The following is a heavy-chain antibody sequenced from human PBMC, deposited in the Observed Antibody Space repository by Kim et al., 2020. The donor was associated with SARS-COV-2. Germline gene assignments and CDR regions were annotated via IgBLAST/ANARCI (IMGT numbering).Heavy chain of an antibody. D-gene: IGHD6-19*01. CDR1: GYSISSGYY. CDR3: ASGEQWLVDY. CDR2: IYHSGST. V-gene: IGHV4-38-2*02. Sequence: SETLSLTCTVSGYSISSGYYWGWIRQPPGKGLEWIGSIYHSGSTYYNPSLKSRVTISVDTSKNQFSLKLSSVTAADTAVYYCASGEQWLVDYWGQGTLVT. J-gene: IGHJ4*02.